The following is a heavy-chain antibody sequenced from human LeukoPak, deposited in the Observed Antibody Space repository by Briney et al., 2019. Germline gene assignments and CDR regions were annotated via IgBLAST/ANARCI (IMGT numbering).Heavy chain of an antibody. CDR1: GYTFSGYY. J-gene: IGHJ5*02. D-gene: IGHD2-2*01. CDR3: ARDVHPAAPTTVPSNWFDP. V-gene: IGHV1-2*02. Sequence: GASVKVSCKASGYTFSGYYMHWVRQAPGQGLEWMGWINPNSGGTNYAQQSQGRVTMTRDTSISTAYMELSRLRSDDTAVYYCARDVHPAAPTTVPSNWFDPWGQGTLVTVSS. CDR2: INPNSGGT.